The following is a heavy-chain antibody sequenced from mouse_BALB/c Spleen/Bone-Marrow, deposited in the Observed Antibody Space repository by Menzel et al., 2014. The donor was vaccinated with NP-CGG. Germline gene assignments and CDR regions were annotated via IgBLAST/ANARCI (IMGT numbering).Heavy chain of an antibody. CDR2: ISDGGSYT. V-gene: IGHV5-4*02. CDR1: GFTFSDYY. J-gene: IGHJ2*01. D-gene: IGHD2-4*01. CDR3: ARVSYDYFDY. Sequence: EVKLGESGGGLLKPGGSLKLSCAASGFTFSDYYMYWVCQTPEKRLEWGANISDGGSYTYYPDSVKGRFTIARDNAKNXLYLQMSSLKSEDTAMYYCARVSYDYFDYWGQGTTLTVSS.